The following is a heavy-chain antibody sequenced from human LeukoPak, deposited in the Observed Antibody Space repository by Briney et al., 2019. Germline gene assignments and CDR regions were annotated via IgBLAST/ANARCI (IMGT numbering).Heavy chain of an antibody. CDR2: INTNTGNP. V-gene: IGHV7-4-1*02. Sequence: ASVKVSCKASGYTFTSYGMNWVRQAPGQGLEWMGWINTNTGNPTYAQGFTGRFVFSLDTSVSTAYLQISSLKAEDTAVYYCARDSKLFGGSGNYYNLDYWGQGTLVTVSS. D-gene: IGHD3-10*01. CDR3: ARDSKLFGGSGNYYNLDY. J-gene: IGHJ4*02. CDR1: GYTFTSYG.